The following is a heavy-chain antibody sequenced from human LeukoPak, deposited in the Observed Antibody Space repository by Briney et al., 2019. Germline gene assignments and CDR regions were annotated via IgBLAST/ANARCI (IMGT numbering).Heavy chain of an antibody. J-gene: IGHJ6*03. V-gene: IGHV3-73*01. Sequence: GGSLRLSCAASGFTFSGSSVHWVRQASGKGLEWVGRIRSKANSYATAYAASVKGRFTISRDDSKNTAYLQMNSLKTEDTAVYYCTRRALYYYYMDVWGKGTTVTVSS. CDR3: TRRALYYYYMDV. CDR2: IRSKANSYAT. CDR1: GFTFSGSS.